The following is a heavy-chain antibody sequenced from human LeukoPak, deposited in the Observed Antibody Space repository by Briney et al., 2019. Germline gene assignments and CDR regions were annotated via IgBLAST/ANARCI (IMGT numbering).Heavy chain of an antibody. CDR3: ARVKYYYDGSAYSAFYYFDY. Sequence: SETLSLTCTVSGDSISRYYWSWVRQSPGRGLEWIGYVHYSGTISYNPSLQSRITMSVDTSKNQFSLRLSSVTAADTAVYYCARVKYYYDGSAYSAFYYFDYWGQGTLVTVPS. CDR2: VHYSGTI. D-gene: IGHD3-22*01. J-gene: IGHJ4*02. V-gene: IGHV4-59*01. CDR1: GDSISRYY.